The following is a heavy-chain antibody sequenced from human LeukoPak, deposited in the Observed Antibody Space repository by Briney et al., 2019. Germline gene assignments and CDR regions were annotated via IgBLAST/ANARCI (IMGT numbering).Heavy chain of an antibody. D-gene: IGHD3-9*01. V-gene: IGHV1-69*06. CDR2: IIPIFGTA. CDR1: GGTFSSYA. Sequence: GASVKVSCKASGGTFSSYAISWVGQAAGQGREWMGGIIPIFGTANYAQKVQGRVTITADKSRSTAYMEVSSVREEDRAGCECASGSTIYDILTGYYSSWFDPWGQGTLVTVSS. CDR3: ASGSTIYDILTGYYSSWFDP. J-gene: IGHJ5*02.